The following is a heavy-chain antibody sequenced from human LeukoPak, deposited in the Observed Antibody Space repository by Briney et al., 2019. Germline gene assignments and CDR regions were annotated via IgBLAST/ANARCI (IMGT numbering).Heavy chain of an antibody. CDR2: ISDDGRSK. J-gene: IGHJ4*02. D-gene: IGHD4-17*01. Sequence: GGSLRLSCAASGFSFISYGMHWVRQAPGKGLEWVGVISDDGRSKDYADSVKGRFIISRDNSKDTLYLQMNSLRAEDTAVYYCAKRPSDYGDYVSYFDYWGRGTLVTVSS. V-gene: IGHV3-30*18. CDR3: AKRPSDYGDYVSYFDY. CDR1: GFSFISYG.